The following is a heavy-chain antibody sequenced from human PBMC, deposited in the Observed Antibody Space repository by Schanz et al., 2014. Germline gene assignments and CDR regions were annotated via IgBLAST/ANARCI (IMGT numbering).Heavy chain of an antibody. CDR2: VFPNGIT. V-gene: IGHV4-61*02. J-gene: IGHJ2*01. Sequence: QVQLQESGPGLVKPSQTLSLTCTVSGGSIRSGTYYWSWIRQPAGKALEWVGRVFPNGITNYNPPRKSRFTMSLVTSKTQSSLTLTSRTAADTAVYYCARDTTWRLDLWGRGTLVTVSS. CDR1: GGSIRSGTYY. CDR3: ARDTTWRLDL. D-gene: IGHD1-1*01.